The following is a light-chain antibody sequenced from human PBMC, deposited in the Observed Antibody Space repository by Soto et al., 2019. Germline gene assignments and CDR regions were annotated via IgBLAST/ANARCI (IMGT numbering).Light chain of an antibody. CDR1: SSDVGGYNY. V-gene: IGLV2-14*01. CDR2: DVS. J-gene: IGLJ2*01. Sequence: QSVLTQPASVSGSPGQSITISCTGTSSDVGGYNYVSWYQQHPGKAPKLIIYDVSYRPSGVSNRFSGSKSGNTSSLTISGLQAEDEADYYCSSYTSISTVVFGGGTQLTVL. CDR3: SSYTSISTVV.